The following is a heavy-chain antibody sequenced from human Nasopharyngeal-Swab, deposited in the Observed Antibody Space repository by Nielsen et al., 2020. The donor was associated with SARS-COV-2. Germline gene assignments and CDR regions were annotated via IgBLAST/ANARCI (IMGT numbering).Heavy chain of an antibody. V-gene: IGHV3-9*01. CDR2: ISSSSSTI. CDR1: GFTFDDYA. J-gene: IGHJ3*02. D-gene: IGHD6-13*01. CDR3: AKELRSSSWYGADAFYI. Sequence: GGSLRLSCAASGFTFDDYAMHWVRQAPGKGLEWVSYISSSSSTIYYADSVQGRFTISRDNAKNSLYLQMNSLRAEDTALYYCAKELRSSSWYGADAFYIWGQGTMVTVSS.